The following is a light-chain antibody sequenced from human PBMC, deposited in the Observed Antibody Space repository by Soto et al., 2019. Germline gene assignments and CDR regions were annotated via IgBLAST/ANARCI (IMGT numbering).Light chain of an antibody. CDR3: LLYYGGGVV. CDR1: AGAVTSGYY. J-gene: IGLJ2*01. Sequence: QTVVTQEPSLTVAPGGPVTLTCASSAGAVTSGYYPNWFQQKPGQPPRALIYSTTYKHSWTPARFSGSLLGGKAALTLSGVQPEDEADYFGLLYYGGGVVFGGGTKLTVL. CDR2: STT. V-gene: IGLV7-43*01.